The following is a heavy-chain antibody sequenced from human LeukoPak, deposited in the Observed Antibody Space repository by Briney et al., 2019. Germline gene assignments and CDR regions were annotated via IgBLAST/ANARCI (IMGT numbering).Heavy chain of an antibody. CDR2: ISSSSSYI. CDR1: GFTFSSYS. J-gene: IGHJ4*02. CDR3: ATLGIKWELLPIDY. Sequence: GGSLRLSCAASGFTFSSYSMNWVRQAPGKGLEWVSSISSSSSYIYYADSVKGRFTISRDNAKNSLYLQMNSLRAEDTAVYYCATLGIKWELLPIDYWGQGTLVTVSS. V-gene: IGHV3-21*01. D-gene: IGHD1-26*01.